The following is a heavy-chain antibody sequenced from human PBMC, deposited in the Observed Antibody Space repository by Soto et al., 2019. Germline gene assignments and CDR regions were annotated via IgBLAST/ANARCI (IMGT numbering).Heavy chain of an antibody. CDR1: GFTFSTYA. D-gene: IGHD2-2*01. CDR3: ARDQYPYIS. V-gene: IGHV3-23*01. J-gene: IGHJ4*02. CDR2: VSSSGGGT. Sequence: EVQLLESGGGLVQPGGSLRLSCAASGFTFSTYAISWVRQAPGKGLDWVSTVSSSGGGTFYADSVKGRFTISRDHSTNTLYLHMNSLRAEDTAIYCCARDQYPYISWGQGTLVTVSS.